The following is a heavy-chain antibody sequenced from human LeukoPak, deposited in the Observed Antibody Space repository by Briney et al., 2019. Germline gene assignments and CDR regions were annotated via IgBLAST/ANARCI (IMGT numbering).Heavy chain of an antibody. CDR1: GF. Sequence: GGSLRLSCGASGFLGWVRQTPGRGLEWVAYINPDGSQKFYVASMEGRFTISRDNAQSSLYLQMDSLRGEDSARYYCARATRWSFDSWGLGSLVTVSS. CDR3: ARATRWSFDS. V-gene: IGHV3-7*04. CDR2: INPDGSQK. D-gene: IGHD1-26*01. J-gene: IGHJ4*02.